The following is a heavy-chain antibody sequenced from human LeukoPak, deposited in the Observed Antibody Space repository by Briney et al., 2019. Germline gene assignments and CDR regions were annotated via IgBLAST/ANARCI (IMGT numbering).Heavy chain of an antibody. J-gene: IGHJ6*02. CDR1: RFTFSTYA. D-gene: IGHD1-1*01. CDR2: ISGSGAST. V-gene: IGHV3-23*01. Sequence: GGSLTLSCAASRFTFSTYAISWVRQAPGKGLEWVSAISGSGASTYYTDSVKGRFTISRDNSKNTLYLQMNSLRAEDTAVYYCAKDPNWNDHYYYYGMDVWGQGTTVAVSS. CDR3: AKDPNWNDHYYYYGMDV.